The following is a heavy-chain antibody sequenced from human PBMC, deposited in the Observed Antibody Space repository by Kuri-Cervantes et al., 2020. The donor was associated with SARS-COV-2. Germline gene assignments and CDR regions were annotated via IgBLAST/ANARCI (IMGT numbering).Heavy chain of an antibody. CDR1: GGSISSSSYY. CDR2: INHSGTT. D-gene: IGHD2-2*01. J-gene: IGHJ4*02. V-gene: IGHV4-39*07. Sequence: SETLSLTCTVSGGSISSSSYYWGWIRQPPGKGLEWIGEINHSGTTNYNPSLKSRVTISVDTSKNQFSLKLTSVTAADTAVYYCAGGRVVVPAAFDYWGQGTLVTVSS. CDR3: AGGRVVVPAAFDY.